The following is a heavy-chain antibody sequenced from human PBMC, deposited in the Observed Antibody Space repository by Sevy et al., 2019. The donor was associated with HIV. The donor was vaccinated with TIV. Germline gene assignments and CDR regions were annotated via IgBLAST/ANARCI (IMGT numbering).Heavy chain of an antibody. V-gene: IGHV3-48*02. CDR2: IRSSSSTI. D-gene: IGHD4-17*01. Sequence: GGSLRLSCAASGFTFSSYSMNWVRQAPGKGLEWVSYIRSSSSTIYYADSVKGRFTISRDNAKNSLYLQMNSLRDEDTAVYYCARDTRYGDYYYYYMDVWGKGTTVTVSS. J-gene: IGHJ6*03. CDR3: ARDTRYGDYYYYYMDV. CDR1: GFTFSSYS.